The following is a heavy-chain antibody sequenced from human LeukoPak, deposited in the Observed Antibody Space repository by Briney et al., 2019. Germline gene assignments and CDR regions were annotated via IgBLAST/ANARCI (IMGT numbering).Heavy chain of an antibody. Sequence: GGSLRLSCVAPGFTFGKYWMSWVRQAPGKGLEWVAHIKLDGSEKNYVDSVKGRFTISRDNTKNSLYLQMNSLRAEDTAVFYCARDQYDTWSRRGNFDSWGQGTLVIVSS. V-gene: IGHV3-7*03. J-gene: IGHJ4*02. D-gene: IGHD3-3*01. CDR2: IKLDGSEK. CDR3: ARDQYDTWSRRGNFDS. CDR1: GFTFGKYW.